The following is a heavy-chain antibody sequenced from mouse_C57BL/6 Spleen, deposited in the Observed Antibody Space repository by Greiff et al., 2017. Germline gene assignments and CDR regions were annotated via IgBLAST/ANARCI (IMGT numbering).Heavy chain of an antibody. D-gene: IGHD2-5*01. J-gene: IGHJ3*01. Sequence: VQLQQPGAELVKPGASVKLSCKASGYTFTSYWMQWVKQRPGQGLEWIGELDPSDSYTNSNQKFKGKDPLTVDTSSTTAYMQLRSLTAEDSAVYYSARKRSNGWFAYWGQGTLVTVSA. CDR1: GYTFTSYW. V-gene: IGHV1-50*01. CDR2: LDPSDSYT. CDR3: ARKRSNGWFAY.